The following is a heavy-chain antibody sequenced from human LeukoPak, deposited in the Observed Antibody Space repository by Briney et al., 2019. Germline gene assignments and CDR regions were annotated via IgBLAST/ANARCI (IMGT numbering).Heavy chain of an antibody. J-gene: IGHJ6*03. CDR1: GFTVSSYA. CDR3: ARMGGGERYSSFVYYYYYMDV. Sequence: PGGSLRLSCAASGFTVSSYAMHWVRQAPGKGLEWVAVISYDGSNKYYADSVKGRFTISRDNSKNTLYLQMNSLRAEDTAVYYCARMGGGERYSSFVYYYYYMDVWGKGTTVTVSS. V-gene: IGHV3-30-3*01. D-gene: IGHD6-13*01. CDR2: ISYDGSNK.